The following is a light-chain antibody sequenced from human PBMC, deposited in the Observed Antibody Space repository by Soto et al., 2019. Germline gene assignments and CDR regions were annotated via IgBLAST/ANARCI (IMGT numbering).Light chain of an antibody. J-gene: IGLJ2*01. CDR1: SSNIGSNY. V-gene: IGLV1-51*01. Sequence: QSVLTQPPSVSAAPGEKVTISCSGSSSNIGSNYVSWYQQFPRTAPKLLIYDDNKRPSGIPDRFSGSKSGTSATLGITGLQTGDEADYYCGAWDSSLSVVLFGVGTKVTVL. CDR2: DDN. CDR3: GAWDSSLSVVL.